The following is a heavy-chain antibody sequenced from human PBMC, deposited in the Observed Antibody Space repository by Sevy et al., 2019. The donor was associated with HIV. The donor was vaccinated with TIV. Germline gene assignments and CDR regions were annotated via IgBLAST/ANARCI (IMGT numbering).Heavy chain of an antibody. J-gene: IGHJ1*01. Sequence: ASVKVSCKASGGTFSIYAISWVRQAPGQGLEWMGGIIPILGTVNYAQKFQGRVTITADESTSTTYMELSSLRSEDTAVYYCARDKVSIAVAGTRIGDEYCQHWGQGTLVTVSS. D-gene: IGHD6-19*01. CDR1: GGTFSIYA. CDR3: ARDKVSIAVAGTRIGDEYCQH. CDR2: IIPILGTV. V-gene: IGHV1-69*13.